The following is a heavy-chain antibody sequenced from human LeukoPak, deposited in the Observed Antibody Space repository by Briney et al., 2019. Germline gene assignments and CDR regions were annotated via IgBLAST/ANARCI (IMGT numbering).Heavy chain of an antibody. V-gene: IGHV3-21*01. J-gene: IGHJ4*02. Sequence: EWVSSISTSTSYIYYADSVKGRFTISRDNAKNSLYLQMNSLRAEDTAVYYCARGSGSSDYWGQGTLVTVSS. CDR3: ARGSGSSDY. CDR2: ISTSTSYI. D-gene: IGHD3-10*01.